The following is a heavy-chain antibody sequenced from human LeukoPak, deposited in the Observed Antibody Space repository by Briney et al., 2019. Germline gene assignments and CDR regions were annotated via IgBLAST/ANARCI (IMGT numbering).Heavy chain of an antibody. D-gene: IGHD3-3*01. J-gene: IGHJ4*02. CDR3: ARDFRFLDDY. V-gene: IGHV3-74*01. CDR2: VNSDGSGT. CDR1: GFTFSRYS. Sequence: PGGSLRLSCAASGFTFSRYSMHWVRQAPGKGLVWVSHVNSDGSGTDYADSVKGRFTISRDNAKNTLHLQMNSLRAEDTAVYYCARDFRFLDDYWGQGTLVTVSS.